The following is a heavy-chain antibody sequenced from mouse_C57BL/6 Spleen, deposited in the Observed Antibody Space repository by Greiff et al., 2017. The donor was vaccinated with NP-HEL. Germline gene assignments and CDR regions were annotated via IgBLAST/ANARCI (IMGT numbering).Heavy chain of an antibody. CDR3: ARSSGGYDEGAWFAY. V-gene: IGHV14-2*01. J-gene: IGHJ3*01. CDR1: GFNIKDYY. Sequence: EVKLMESGAELVKPGASVKLSCTASGFNIKDYYMHWVKQRTEQGLEWIGRIDPEDGETKYAPKFQGKATITADTSSNTAYLQLSSLTSEYTAVYYCARSSGGYDEGAWFAYWGQGTLVTVSA. D-gene: IGHD2-2*01. CDR2: IDPEDGET.